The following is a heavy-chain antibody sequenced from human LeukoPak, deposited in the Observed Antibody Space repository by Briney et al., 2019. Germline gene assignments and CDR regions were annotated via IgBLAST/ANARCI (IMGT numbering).Heavy chain of an antibody. Sequence: GGSLRLSCAASGFTFSSYGMSGVRQAPGKGLEWISYITSSSTIYYADSVRGRFTISRDNAKNSLFLQMNSLRDEDTAVYYCARRTSTSESHPFDYWGQGTLVTVSS. J-gene: IGHJ4*02. CDR3: ARRTSTSESHPFDY. CDR1: GFTFSSYG. V-gene: IGHV3-48*02. CDR2: ITSSSTI. D-gene: IGHD3-10*01.